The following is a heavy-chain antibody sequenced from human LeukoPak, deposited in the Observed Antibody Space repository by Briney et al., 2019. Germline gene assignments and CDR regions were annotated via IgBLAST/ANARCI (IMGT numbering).Heavy chain of an antibody. CDR1: GDSISSNY. V-gene: IGHV4-30-4*01. CDR2: IYYSGST. J-gene: IGHJ4*02. D-gene: IGHD2-21*01. CDR3: ARHIDY. Sequence: SQILSLTCSVSGDSISSNYWSWIRQPPGKALEWIGYIYYSGSTNYNPSLKSRVIISVDTSKNQFSLRLSSVAAADTAVYYCARHIDYWGQGTLVTVSS.